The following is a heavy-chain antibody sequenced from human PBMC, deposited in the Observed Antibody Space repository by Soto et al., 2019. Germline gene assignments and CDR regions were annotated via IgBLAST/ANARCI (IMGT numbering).Heavy chain of an antibody. Sequence: SVKVSCKASGGTFSSYAISWVRQAPGQGLEWMGGIIPIFGTANYAQKFQGRVTITADESTSTAYMELSSLRSEDTAVYYCAGGCDRRHYYGLDVWGRETTFTFSS. V-gene: IGHV1-69*13. CDR3: AGGCDRRHYYGLDV. CDR2: IIPIFGTA. J-gene: IGHJ6*04. CDR1: GGTFSSYA.